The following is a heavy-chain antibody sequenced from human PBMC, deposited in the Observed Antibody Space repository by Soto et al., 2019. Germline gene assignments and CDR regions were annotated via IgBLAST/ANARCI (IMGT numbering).Heavy chain of an antibody. V-gene: IGHV3-30*01. Sequence: DSVKGRFTISRDKSKNTLYLQMNSLRPDDTAVYYCARGRNWFDSWVKGTLVTVSS. J-gene: IGHJ5*01. CDR3: ARGRNWFDS.